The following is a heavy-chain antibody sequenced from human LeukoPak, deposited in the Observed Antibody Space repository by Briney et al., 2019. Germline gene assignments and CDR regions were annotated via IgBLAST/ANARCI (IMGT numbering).Heavy chain of an antibody. V-gene: IGHV3-23*01. CDR1: GFTFSSYG. D-gene: IGHD3-22*01. CDR2: ISGSGGST. CDR3: AKERAGIRYYDSSGYYYFDY. J-gene: IGHJ4*02. Sequence: PGGSLRLSCAASGFTFSSYGMSWVRQAPGKGLEWVSAISGSGGSTYYADSVKGRFTISRDNSKNTLYLQMNSLRAEDTAVYYCAKERAGIRYYDSSGYYYFDYWGQGTLVTVSS.